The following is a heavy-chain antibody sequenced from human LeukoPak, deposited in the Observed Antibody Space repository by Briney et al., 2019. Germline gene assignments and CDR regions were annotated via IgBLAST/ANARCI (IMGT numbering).Heavy chain of an antibody. CDR3: ATDIGYSNYGYMDV. CDR1: GFTFDDYA. J-gene: IGHJ6*03. Sequence: GGSLRLSCAASGFTFDDYAMHWVRQAPGKGLEWVSGISWNSGSIGYADSVKGRFTISRDNAKNSLYLQMNSLRAEDMALYYCATDIGYSNYGYMDVWGKGITVTVSS. V-gene: IGHV3-9*03. D-gene: IGHD4-11*01. CDR2: ISWNSGSI.